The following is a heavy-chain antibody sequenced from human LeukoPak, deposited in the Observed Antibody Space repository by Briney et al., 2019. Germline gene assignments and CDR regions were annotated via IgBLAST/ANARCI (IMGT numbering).Heavy chain of an antibody. CDR2: ISGSGGST. V-gene: IGHV3-23*01. CDR3: AKSSSGWPYSWFDP. CDR1: GFTFSSYA. J-gene: IGHJ5*02. Sequence: GGSLRLSCAASGFTFSSYAMSWVRQAPGKGLEWVSAISGSGGSTYYADSVKDRFTISRDNSKNTLYLQMNSLRAEDTAVYYCAKSSSGWPYSWFDPWGQGTLVTVSS. D-gene: IGHD6-19*01.